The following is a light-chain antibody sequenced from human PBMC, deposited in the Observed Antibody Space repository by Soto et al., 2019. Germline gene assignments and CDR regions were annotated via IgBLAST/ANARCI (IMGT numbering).Light chain of an antibody. CDR2: GAS. V-gene: IGKV3-20*01. CDR1: QSVSSY. J-gene: IGKJ1*01. Sequence: EIVLTPSPATLSLSPGERATLSCRASQSVSSYLAWYQQKPGQAPRLLFYGASNRATGIPDRFSGSGSGTDFTLTISRLEPEDFAVYYCQQYGRSPPWTFGQGTKVDIK. CDR3: QQYGRSPPWT.